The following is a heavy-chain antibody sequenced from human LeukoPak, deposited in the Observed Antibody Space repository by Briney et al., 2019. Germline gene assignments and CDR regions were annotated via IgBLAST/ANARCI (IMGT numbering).Heavy chain of an antibody. J-gene: IGHJ6*03. CDR2: IYYSGST. D-gene: IGHD5-18*01. Sequence: SETLSLTCTVSGGSISSYYWSWIRQPPGKGLEWIGYIYYSGSTNYNPSLKSRVTISVDTSKNQFSLKLSSVTAADTAVYYCAKPSYSYGSAPYYYYYYMDVWGKGTTVTVSS. V-gene: IGHV4-59*08. CDR3: AKPSYSYGSAPYYYYYYMDV. CDR1: GGSISSYY.